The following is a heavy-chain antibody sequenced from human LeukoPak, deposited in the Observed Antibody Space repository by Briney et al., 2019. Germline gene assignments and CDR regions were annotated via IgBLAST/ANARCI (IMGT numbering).Heavy chain of an antibody. CDR1: GVTSSIYI. CDR2: ITNSSSYI. J-gene: IGHJ4*02. Sequence: GGSLRLSCAESGVTSSIYIMNWVRQAPGQGLEWVSSITNSSSYIYYADSVKGRFTSSRDNAKNSLYLQMNSLRADDTAVYYCARSYDGSGFSDWGQGTLVTVSS. D-gene: IGHD3-3*01. CDR3: ARSYDGSGFSD. V-gene: IGHV3-21*01.